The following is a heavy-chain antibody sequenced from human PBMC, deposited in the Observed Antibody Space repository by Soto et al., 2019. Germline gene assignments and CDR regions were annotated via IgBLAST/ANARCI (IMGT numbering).Heavy chain of an antibody. CDR3: ARGVAFDY. CDR2: IYHSGST. V-gene: IGHV4-59*01. CDR1: GGSINNYY. Sequence: QVQLQESGPGLVKPSETLSLTCTVSGGSINNYYWSWIRQSPGKGLQWIGYIYHSGSTTYNPSLKRRVTVAVDTAKNQSSRNLSSVTAADTGVYYCARGVAFDYWGQGILVTVSS. D-gene: IGHD2-15*01. J-gene: IGHJ4*02.